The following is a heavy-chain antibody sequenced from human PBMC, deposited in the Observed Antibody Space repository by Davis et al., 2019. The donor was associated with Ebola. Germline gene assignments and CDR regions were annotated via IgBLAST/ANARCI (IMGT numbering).Heavy chain of an antibody. CDR2: INPSGGST. Sequence: ASVKVSCKASGYTFTSYYMHWVRQAPGQGLEWMGIINPSGGSTSYAQKFQGRVNMTRETSTSTGYMELSSLRSEETAVYYCAGDAYCSGGSCLLWFYGMDVWGQGTTVTVSS. CDR3: AGDAYCSGGSCLLWFYGMDV. V-gene: IGHV1-46*01. J-gene: IGHJ6*02. CDR1: GYTFTSYY. D-gene: IGHD2-15*01.